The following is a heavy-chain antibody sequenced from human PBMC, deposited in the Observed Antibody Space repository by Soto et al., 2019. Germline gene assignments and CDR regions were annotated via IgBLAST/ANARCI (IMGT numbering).Heavy chain of an antibody. J-gene: IGHJ4*02. CDR2: ISASGDST. Sequence: EEQLLESGGGLAQPAGSLRLSCAASGFTFRGYSLSWFRQAPGKGPEWVSGISASGDSTYQAKSVKGRFIISRDNSKNTLYLEINSLRYEDTAVYYCAKAYGGSHYPLDCWGQGTLVAVSS. V-gene: IGHV3-23*01. CDR1: GFTFRGYS. D-gene: IGHD1-26*01. CDR3: AKAYGGSHYPLDC.